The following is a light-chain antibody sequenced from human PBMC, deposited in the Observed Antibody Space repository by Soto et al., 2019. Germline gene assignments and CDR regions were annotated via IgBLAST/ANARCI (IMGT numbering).Light chain of an antibody. CDR2: DTS. CDR3: QQYIDWPPGT. V-gene: IGKV3-15*01. J-gene: IGKJ1*01. Sequence: FVVTQSPATLSVSPGERVTLSCMPSQSVSSSLAWYQQRPGQAPRLLIYDTSTRAAGISARFSGSGSGTEFTLTISSLQSEDFAVYYCQQYIDWPPGTFGQGTKADIK. CDR1: QSVSSS.